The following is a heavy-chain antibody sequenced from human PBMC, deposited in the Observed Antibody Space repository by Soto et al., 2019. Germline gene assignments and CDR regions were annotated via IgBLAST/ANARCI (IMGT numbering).Heavy chain of an antibody. Sequence: GESLKISCKGSGYSFTSYWISWVRQMPGKGLEWMGRIDPSDSYTNYSPSFQGHVTISADKSISTAYLQWSSLEASDTAMYYCARQGDGSGSYVDYWGQGTLVTVSS. CDR2: IDPSDSYT. J-gene: IGHJ4*02. CDR1: GYSFTSYW. CDR3: ARQGDGSGSYVDY. V-gene: IGHV5-10-1*01. D-gene: IGHD3-10*01.